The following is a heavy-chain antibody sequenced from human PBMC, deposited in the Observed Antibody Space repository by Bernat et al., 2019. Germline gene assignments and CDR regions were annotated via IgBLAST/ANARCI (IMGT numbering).Heavy chain of an antibody. Sequence: EVQLVESGGGLVQPERSLRLSCSASGFTFDDYAMHWVRQAPGKGLEWVSGISWNSDKIDYADSVKGRFTISRDNAKKSLYLQMNSMRVEYTALYYCAKDKYSSSSEEGFFDYWGQGTLVTVSS. V-gene: IGHV3-9*01. CDR3: AKDKYSSSSEEGFFDY. J-gene: IGHJ4*02. CDR1: GFTFDDYA. D-gene: IGHD6-6*01. CDR2: ISWNSDKI.